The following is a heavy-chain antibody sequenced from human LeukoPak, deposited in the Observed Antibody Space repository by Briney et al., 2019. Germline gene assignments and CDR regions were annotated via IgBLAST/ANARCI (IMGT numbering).Heavy chain of an antibody. V-gene: IGHV4-59*11. CDR2: FYYSGST. CDR3: ARVFADNVVRYFDY. J-gene: IGHJ4*02. CDR1: GGFINNHY. Sequence: SETLSLTCTVSGGFINNHYWSWIRQPPGKGLEWIGYFYYSGSTTYNPSLKSRVTISVDTSKNQFSLNLSSVTAADTAVYYCARVFADNVVRYFDYWGQGTLVTVSS. D-gene: IGHD6-6*01.